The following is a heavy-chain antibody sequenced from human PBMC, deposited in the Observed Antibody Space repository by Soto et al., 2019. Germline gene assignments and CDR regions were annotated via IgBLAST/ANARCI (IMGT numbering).Heavy chain of an antibody. CDR3: ARGGVRRARCCVDYHYMDV. D-gene: IGHD3-10*01. Sequence: EVQLVESGGDLVQPGGSLRLSCAASGFTFSSYWMNWVRQAPGKGLVWVSRINSDGSSTSYADSVKGRFTISRDNAKNTLYLQMNSLRAEDTAVYYCARGGVRRARCCVDYHYMDVWGKGTTVTVSS. V-gene: IGHV3-74*01. CDR2: INSDGSST. J-gene: IGHJ6*03. CDR1: GFTFSSYW.